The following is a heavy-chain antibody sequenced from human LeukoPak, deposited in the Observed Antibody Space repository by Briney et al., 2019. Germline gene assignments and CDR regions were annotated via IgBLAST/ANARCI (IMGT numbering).Heavy chain of an antibody. CDR1: GFTFSSYG. J-gene: IGHJ4*02. V-gene: IGHV3-30*18. Sequence: GGSLRLSCAASGFTFSSYGMHWVRQAPGKGLEWVAVISYDGSNKYYADSVKGRFTISGDNSKNTLYLQMNSLRAEDTAVYYCAKDMNIVVVVAATQGSLDYWGQGTLVTVSS. CDR3: AKDMNIVVVVAATQGSLDY. CDR2: ISYDGSNK. D-gene: IGHD2-15*01.